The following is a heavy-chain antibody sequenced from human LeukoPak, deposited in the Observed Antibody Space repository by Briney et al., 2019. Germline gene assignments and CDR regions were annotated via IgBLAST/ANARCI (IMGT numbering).Heavy chain of an antibody. CDR2: INPNSGGT. CDR1: GYPFSDYY. J-gene: IGHJ4*02. CDR3: ARESGWSLDY. D-gene: IGHD6-19*01. V-gene: IGHV1-2*02. Sequence: GASVKVSCKASGYPFSDYYIHWVRQAPGQGLEWLGWINPNSGGTNFAQNFQGRVTMSMDTAITTAYMDLSRLGSDDTAVYYCARESGWSLDYWGQGTLVTVSS.